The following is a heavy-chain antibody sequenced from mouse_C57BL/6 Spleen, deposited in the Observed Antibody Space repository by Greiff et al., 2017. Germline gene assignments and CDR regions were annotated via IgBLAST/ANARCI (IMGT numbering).Heavy chain of an antibody. CDR3: ARSDYGNWDY. V-gene: IGHV1-55*01. J-gene: IGHJ2*01. CDR1: GYTFTSYW. D-gene: IGHD2-1*01. Sequence: QVQLQQPGAELVKPGASVQMSCKASGYTFTSYWITWVKQRPGQGLEWIGDIYPGSGSTNYNEKFKSKATLTVDTSSSPAYMQLSSLTSEDSAVYYCARSDYGNWDYWGQGTTLTVSS. CDR2: IYPGSGST.